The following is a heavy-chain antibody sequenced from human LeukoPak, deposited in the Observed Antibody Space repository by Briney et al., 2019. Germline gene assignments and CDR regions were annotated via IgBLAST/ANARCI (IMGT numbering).Heavy chain of an antibody. D-gene: IGHD6-13*01. Sequence: GGSLRLSCAASGFTFSSYWMSWVRQAPGKGLEWVANIKQDGSEKYYVDSVKGRFTISRDNAKNSLYLQMNSLRAEDTAVYYCARDADSSSWDDAFDIWGQGTMVTVSS. J-gene: IGHJ3*02. CDR3: ARDADSSSWDDAFDI. V-gene: IGHV3-7*01. CDR1: GFTFSSYW. CDR2: IKQDGSEK.